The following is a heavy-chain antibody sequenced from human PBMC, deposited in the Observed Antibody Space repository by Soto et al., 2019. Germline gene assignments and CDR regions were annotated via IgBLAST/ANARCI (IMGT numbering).Heavy chain of an antibody. CDR3: ARAPVWLVLVYFDY. V-gene: IGHV3-74*01. D-gene: IGHD6-19*01. Sequence: GGSLRLSCAASGFTFSSYWMHWVRQAPGKGLVWVSRINSDGSSTSYADSVKGRFTISRDNAKNTLYLQMNSLRAEDTAVYYCARAPVWLVLVYFDYWGQGTLVTVSS. CDR1: GFTFSSYW. J-gene: IGHJ4*02. CDR2: INSDGSST.